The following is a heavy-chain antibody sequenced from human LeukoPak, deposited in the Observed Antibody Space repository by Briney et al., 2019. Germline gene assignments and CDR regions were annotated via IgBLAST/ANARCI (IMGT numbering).Heavy chain of an antibody. CDR3: ARHVPLVLRFLEWLPPLWFDP. Sequence: KPSETLSLTCTVSGASIGSSSYYWGWIRQPPGKGLEWIGSIYHSGSTYYNPSLKSRVTISVDTSKNQFSLKLSSVTAADTAVYYCARHVPLVLRFLEWLPPLWFDPWGQGTLVTVPS. V-gene: IGHV4-39*01. CDR2: IYHSGST. CDR1: GASIGSSSYY. D-gene: IGHD3-3*01. J-gene: IGHJ5*02.